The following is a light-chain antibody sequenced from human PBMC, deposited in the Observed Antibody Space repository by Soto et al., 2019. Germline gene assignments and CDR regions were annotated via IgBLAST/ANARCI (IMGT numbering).Light chain of an antibody. CDR1: SSNIGSNT. CDR3: AAWDDSLNGLV. CDR2: TNS. Sequence: QSVLTQPPSASGTPGQRVTISCSGSSSNIGSNTVKWYQHLPGTAPKLLIYTNSQRPSGVPDRFSGSKSGTSASLAISGLQSEDEADYYCAAWDDSLNGLVFGNGTKLTVL. V-gene: IGLV1-44*01. J-gene: IGLJ1*01.